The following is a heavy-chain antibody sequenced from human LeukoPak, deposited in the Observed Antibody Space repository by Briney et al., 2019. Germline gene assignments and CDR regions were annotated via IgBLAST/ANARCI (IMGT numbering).Heavy chain of an antibody. CDR2: FDPDDGET. Sequence: ASVKVSCKVSGYTRTELSMHWVRQAPGKGLEWPGGFDPDDGETIYAQKFLGSVTMPEDTSTHTAYLELSSLRSEDPAVYYRATAPIGAVAGTFFHYCLQRTLATVPS. D-gene: IGHD6-19*01. J-gene: IGHJ4*02. V-gene: IGHV1-24*01. CDR3: ATAPIGAVAGTFFHY. CDR1: GYTRTELS.